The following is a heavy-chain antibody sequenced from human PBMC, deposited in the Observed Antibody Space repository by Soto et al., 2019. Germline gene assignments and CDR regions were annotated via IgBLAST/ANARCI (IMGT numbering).Heavy chain of an antibody. J-gene: IGHJ2*01. D-gene: IGHD6-13*01. CDR2: IGTGGDT. CDR3: AREGHSSNWNNWFFDL. CDR1: GFTFSTYD. V-gene: IGHV3-13*01. Sequence: EVQLVESGGGLVQPGGSLRLSCAASGFTFSTYDMHWVRQPTGKGLEWVSAIGTGGDTYYSDSWEGRFTISKENAKNSLYLQMNSLGAGDKAVYYCAREGHSSNWNNWFFDLCGRGSMVTFSS.